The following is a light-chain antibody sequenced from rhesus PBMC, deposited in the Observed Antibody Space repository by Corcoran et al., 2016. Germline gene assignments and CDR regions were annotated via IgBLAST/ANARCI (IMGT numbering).Light chain of an antibody. CDR1: QGISSY. J-gene: IGKJ2*01. V-gene: IGKV1-32*02. CDR2: NTN. Sequence: DIQMSQSPSSLSASVGDRVTITCRASQGISSYLNWYQQKPGKAPKLLIYNTNNLASGVPSRFSGSGSGTEFTLTISSLQPEDFATYYCQQGNSNPYSFGQGTKVEIK. CDR3: QQGNSNPYS.